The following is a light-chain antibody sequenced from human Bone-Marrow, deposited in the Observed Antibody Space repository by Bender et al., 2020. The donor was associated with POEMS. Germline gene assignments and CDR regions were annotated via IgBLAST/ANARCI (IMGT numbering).Light chain of an antibody. CDR2: GDN. CDR3: QSYDGFNVV. V-gene: IGLV6-57*02. Sequence: NLILTQPPSVSGAPGKTVTVSCTGSGGSIARNYVQWYQQRPGSAPTTVIYGDNERPSGVPYRFSGSIDSSSNSASLTISGLKTEDEADYYCQSYDGFNVVFGGGTRVTVL. J-gene: IGLJ2*01. CDR1: GGSIARNY.